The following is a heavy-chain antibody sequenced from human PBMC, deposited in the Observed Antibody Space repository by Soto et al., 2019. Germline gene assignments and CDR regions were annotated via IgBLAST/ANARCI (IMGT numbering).Heavy chain of an antibody. Sequence: QVQLVQSGAEVKKPGSSVKVSCKASGGTFSGYAISWVRQAPGQGLEWMGGIIPIFGTANYAQKFQGRVTITADESTSTAYMELSSLRSEDTAVYYCAGYCSGGSCYSIFDYWGQGTLVTVSS. J-gene: IGHJ4*02. D-gene: IGHD2-15*01. CDR2: IIPIFGTA. V-gene: IGHV1-69*12. CDR3: AGYCSGGSCYSIFDY. CDR1: GGTFSGYA.